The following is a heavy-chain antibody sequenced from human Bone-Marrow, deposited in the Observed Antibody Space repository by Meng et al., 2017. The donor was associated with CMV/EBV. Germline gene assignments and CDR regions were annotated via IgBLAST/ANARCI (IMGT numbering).Heavy chain of an antibody. CDR3: ARGAEYCSSTSCYKTPFDY. D-gene: IGHD2-2*02. V-gene: IGHV4-59*01. CDR1: GGSISSYY. Sequence: SETLSLTCTASGGSISSYYWSWIRQPPGKGLEWIGYIYYSGSTNYNPSLKSRVTISVDTSKNQFSLKLSSVTAADTAVYYCARGAEYCSSTSCYKTPFDYWGQGTLVTVSS. J-gene: IGHJ4*02. CDR2: IYYSGST.